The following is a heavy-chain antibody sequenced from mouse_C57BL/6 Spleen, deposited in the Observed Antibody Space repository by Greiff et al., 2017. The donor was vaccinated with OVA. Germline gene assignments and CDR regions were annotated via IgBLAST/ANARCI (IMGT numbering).Heavy chain of an antibody. D-gene: IGHD1-1*01. CDR3: ARASYYGSSQSSWFAY. CDR2: INPYNGDT. V-gene: IGHV1-37*01. Sequence: EVQLQQSGPELVKPGASVKISCKASGYSFTGYFMNWVKQSHGQSLEWIGRINPYNGDTFYNQKFKGKATLPVDKSSSTAHMELRSLTSEDFAVYYCARASYYGSSQSSWFAYWGQGTLVTVSA. CDR1: GYSFTGYF. J-gene: IGHJ3*01.